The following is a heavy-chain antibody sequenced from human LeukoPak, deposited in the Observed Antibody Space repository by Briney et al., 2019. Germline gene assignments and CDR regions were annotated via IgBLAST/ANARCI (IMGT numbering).Heavy chain of an antibody. D-gene: IGHD1-26*01. J-gene: IGHJ4*02. V-gene: IGHV3-7*01. CDR2: IKQDGSEK. CDR1: GFTFSSYW. Sequence: PGGSLRLSCAASGFTFSSYWMSWVRQAPGKGLEWVANIKQDGSEKYYVDSVKGRFTISRDNAKNSLYLQMNSLRAEDTAVYYCARGSLGGGATTFDYWGQGTLVTVSS. CDR3: ARGSLGGGATTFDY.